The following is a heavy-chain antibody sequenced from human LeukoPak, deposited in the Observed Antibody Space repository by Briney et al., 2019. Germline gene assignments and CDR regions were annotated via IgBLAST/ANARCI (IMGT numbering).Heavy chain of an antibody. CDR3: ARVPDYYDTTPGADV. V-gene: IGHV1-69*06. D-gene: IGHD3-22*01. Sequence: GSSVKVSFKASGYTFTSYYMHGVRQAPGQGREGMGGIIPMFTTTNYAQKFQGRVTITADKSTSTAYMELSSLRSEDTAVYYCARVPDYYDTTPGADVWGQPTTVTAPS. J-gene: IGHJ3*01. CDR1: GYTFTSYY. CDR2: IIPMFTTT.